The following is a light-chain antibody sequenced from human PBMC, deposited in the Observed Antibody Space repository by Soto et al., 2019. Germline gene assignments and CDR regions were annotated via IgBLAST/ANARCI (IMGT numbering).Light chain of an antibody. CDR1: QSVSSNY. Sequence: ESVLPQSPGTLALSPGERATLSCRASQSVSSNYSAWYQQKPGQAPRLLIYGASSRATGIPDRCSGSGAGKGSNLTISGKECERVAVYYRQQHGRPPLAFGGGTKVDIK. CDR3: QQHGRPPLA. V-gene: IGKV3-20*01. J-gene: IGKJ4*01. CDR2: GAS.